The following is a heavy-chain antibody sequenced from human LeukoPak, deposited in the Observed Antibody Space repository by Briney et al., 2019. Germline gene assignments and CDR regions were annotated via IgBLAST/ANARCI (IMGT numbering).Heavy chain of an antibody. CDR2: ISAFNANT. CDR1: GYTFTSYG. V-gene: IGHV1-18*01. J-gene: IGHJ4*02. D-gene: IGHD1-26*01. CDR3: ARDGRFAAYEPDY. Sequence: GASVKVSCKASGYTFTSYGINWVRQAPGQGLEWMAWISAFNANTSYAQNLQGRVTMTTDTSTSTAHMELRSLRYDDTAVYYCARDGRFAAYEPDYWGQGTLVTVSS.